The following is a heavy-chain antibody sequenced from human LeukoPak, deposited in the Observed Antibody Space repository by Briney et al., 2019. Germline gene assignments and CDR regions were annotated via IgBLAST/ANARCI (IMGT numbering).Heavy chain of an antibody. CDR2: INHSGST. CDR3: ARCYSSSWYINWFDP. V-gene: IGHV4-34*01. J-gene: IGHJ5*02. Sequence: SETLSLTCAVYGGSFSGYYWSWIRQPPGKGLEWIGEINHSGSTNYNPSLKSRVTISVDTSENQFSLKLSSVTAADTAVYYCARCYSSSWYINWFDPWGQGTLVTVSS. CDR1: GGSFSGYY. D-gene: IGHD6-13*01.